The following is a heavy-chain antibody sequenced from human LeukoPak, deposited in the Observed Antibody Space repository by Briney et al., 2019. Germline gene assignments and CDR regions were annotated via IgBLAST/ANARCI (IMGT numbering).Heavy chain of an antibody. CDR1: GGSISSGGYY. Sequence: SETLSLTCTVSGGSISSGGYYWSWIRQHPGKGLEWIGYIYYSGSTYYNPSLKSRVTISVDTSKNQFSLKLSSVTAADTAVYYCARLTFQYYDSPGSYYYMDVWSKGTTVTVSS. J-gene: IGHJ6*03. D-gene: IGHD3-3*01. CDR3: ARLTFQYYDSPGSYYYMDV. V-gene: IGHV4-31*03. CDR2: IYYSGST.